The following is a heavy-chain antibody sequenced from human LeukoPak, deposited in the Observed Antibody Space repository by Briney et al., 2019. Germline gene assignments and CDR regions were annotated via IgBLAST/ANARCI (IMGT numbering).Heavy chain of an antibody. Sequence: PGGSLRLSCAASGFTFSSYAMHWVRQAPGKGLEWVAVISYDGSNKYYADSVKGRSTISRDNSKNTLYLQMNSLRAEDTAVYYCAKKTSPTVPIDYWGQGTLVTVSS. CDR2: ISYDGSNK. J-gene: IGHJ4*02. V-gene: IGHV3-30-3*02. CDR1: GFTFSSYA. CDR3: AKKTSPTVPIDY. D-gene: IGHD4-17*01.